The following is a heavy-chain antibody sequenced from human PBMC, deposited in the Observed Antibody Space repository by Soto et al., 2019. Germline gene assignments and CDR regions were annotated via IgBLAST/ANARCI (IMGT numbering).Heavy chain of an antibody. CDR1: GGTFSTHA. J-gene: IGHJ6*02. CDR2: IIPISGTT. CDR3: ARGYCSGGNCYSGMDV. D-gene: IGHD2-15*01. V-gene: IGHV1-69*13. Sequence: ASVKVSCKASGGTFSTHAIIWVRQAPGHGLEWMGGIIPISGTTYYTQKFQGRVTITADEPTSTAFMELSSLKSDDTAVFYCARGYCSGGNCYSGMDVWGQGTMVTVSS.